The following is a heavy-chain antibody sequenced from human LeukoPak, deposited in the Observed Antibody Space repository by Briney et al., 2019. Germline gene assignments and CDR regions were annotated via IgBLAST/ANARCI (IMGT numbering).Heavy chain of an antibody. CDR3: ARALYSDSSGYYPGLDH. J-gene: IGHJ4*02. D-gene: IGHD3-22*01. V-gene: IGHV1-18*01. CDR2: ISNYNGDT. CDR1: GYTFTSYG. Sequence: ASVKVSCKASGYTFTSYGFSWVRQAPGHGLEWVGWISNYNGDTRYAQKFQGRVTMTTDTSTRTSNMEMRNLGSDDTAVYYCARALYSDSSGYYPGLDHWGQGTLVTVSS.